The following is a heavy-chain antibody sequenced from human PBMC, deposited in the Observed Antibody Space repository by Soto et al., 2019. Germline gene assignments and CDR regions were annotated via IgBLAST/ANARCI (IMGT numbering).Heavy chain of an antibody. J-gene: IGHJ4*02. D-gene: IGHD2-15*01. CDR1: GGSISSSSYY. CDR2: IYYSGST. V-gene: IGHV4-39*01. CDR3: ARGYCSGGSRYRY. Sequence: SETLSLTCTVSGGSISSSSYYWGWIRQPPGKGLEWIGSIYYSGSTYYNPSLKSRVTISVDTSKNQFSLKLSSVTAADTAVYYCARGYCSGGSRYRYWGQGSQVTV.